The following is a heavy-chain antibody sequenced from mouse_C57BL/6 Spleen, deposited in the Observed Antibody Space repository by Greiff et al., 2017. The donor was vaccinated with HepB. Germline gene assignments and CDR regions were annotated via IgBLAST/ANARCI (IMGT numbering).Heavy chain of an antibody. CDR2: ISSGGDYI. D-gene: IGHD1-1*01. Sequence: EVKLMESGEGLVKPGGSLKLSCAASGFTFSSYAMSWVRQTPEKRLEWVAYISSGGDYIYYADTVKGRFTISRDNARNTLYLQMSSLKSEDTAMYYCTREGGSSWYFDVWGTGTTVTVSS. CDR3: TREGGSSWYFDV. J-gene: IGHJ1*03. V-gene: IGHV5-9-1*02. CDR1: GFTFSSYA.